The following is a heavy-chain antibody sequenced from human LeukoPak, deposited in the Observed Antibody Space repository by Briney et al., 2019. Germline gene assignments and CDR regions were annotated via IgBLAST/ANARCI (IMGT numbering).Heavy chain of an antibody. Sequence: PSETLSLTCTVSGGSISSYYWSWIRQPPGKGLEWIGSIYYSGSTYYNPSLKSRVTISVDTSKNQFSLKLSSVTAAGTAVYYCARVALYSRDYRGQGTLVTVSS. V-gene: IGHV4-39*01. J-gene: IGHJ4*02. D-gene: IGHD5-18*01. CDR1: GGSISSYY. CDR3: ARVALYSRDY. CDR2: IYYSGST.